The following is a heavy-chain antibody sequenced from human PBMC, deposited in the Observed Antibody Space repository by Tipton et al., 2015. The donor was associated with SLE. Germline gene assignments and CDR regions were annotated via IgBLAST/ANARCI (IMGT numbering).Heavy chain of an antibody. D-gene: IGHD2-15*01. Sequence: TLSLTCTVSGGSISSSSFYWGWIRQPPGKGLEWIGNIYNSGSTNYNPSLESRVIISVDTSKNQFSLRLSSVTAADTAMYYCARHVGVAYYYAMDVWGQGTTVVISS. CDR1: GGSISSSSFY. J-gene: IGHJ6*02. CDR3: ARHVGVAYYYAMDV. V-gene: IGHV4-61*05. CDR2: IYNSGST.